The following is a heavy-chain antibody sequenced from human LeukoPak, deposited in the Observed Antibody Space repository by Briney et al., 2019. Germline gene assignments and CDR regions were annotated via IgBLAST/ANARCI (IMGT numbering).Heavy chain of an antibody. J-gene: IGHJ5*02. V-gene: IGHV4-34*01. CDR1: GESFSDYY. CDR3: ARAYSSSGYNWFDP. Sequence: SETQSLTCAVYGESFSDYYWSWIRQPPGKGLEWIGEINHSGSTNYNPSLKSRVTISVDTSKNQFFLKLNSVTAADTAVYYCARAYSSSGYNWFDPWGQGTLVTVSS. D-gene: IGHD6-6*01. CDR2: INHSGST.